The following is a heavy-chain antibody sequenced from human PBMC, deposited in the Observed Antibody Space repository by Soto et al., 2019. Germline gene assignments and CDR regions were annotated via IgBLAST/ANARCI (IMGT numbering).Heavy chain of an antibody. J-gene: IGHJ4*02. D-gene: IGHD3-16*01. CDR3: ATQRLGDASGVSPFDY. CDR2: INPNSGGT. V-gene: IGHV1-2*04. Sequence: ASVKVSCKASGYTFTDYYMHWVRQAPGQGLAWMGWINPNSGGTNYAQKFQGWVTMTRDTSISTAYMELSRLTSDDTAVYYCATQRLGDASGVSPFDYWGQGTPVTVSS. CDR1: GYTFTDYY.